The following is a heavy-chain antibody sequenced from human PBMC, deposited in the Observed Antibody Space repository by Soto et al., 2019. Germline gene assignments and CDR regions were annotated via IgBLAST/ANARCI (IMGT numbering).Heavy chain of an antibody. CDR3: ARGFYTDY. V-gene: IGHV3-7*01. J-gene: IGHJ4*02. CDR1: GCSRSRKK. D-gene: IGHD3-3*01. CDR2: MKEDGSEK. Sequence: CEDLGCSRSRKKIKRVRQDPGKGLEWVANMKEDGSEKYYADSVRGRFTISRDNAKNSVHLQMNSLRVEDTAVYYCARGFYTDYWAQGALVTVSS.